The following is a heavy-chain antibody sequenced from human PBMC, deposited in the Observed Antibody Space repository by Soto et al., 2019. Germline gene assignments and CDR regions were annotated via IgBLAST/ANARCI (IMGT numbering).Heavy chain of an antibody. CDR2: IFYTGST. D-gene: IGHD2-21*01. J-gene: IGHJ5*02. CDR1: GGSISRYF. Sequence: QVQLQESGPGLVRPSETLSLTCTVSGGSISRYFWSWIRQSPGKGLEWIGYIFYTGSTTYNPSLKRRVTMSIDTSKNQCSLNLSSLTAADTAVYYCAHFSDLEWFDPWGQGTLVTVSS. V-gene: IGHV4-59*01. CDR3: AHFSDLEWFDP.